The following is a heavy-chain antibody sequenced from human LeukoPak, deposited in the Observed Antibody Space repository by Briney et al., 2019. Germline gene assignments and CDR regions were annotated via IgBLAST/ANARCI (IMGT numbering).Heavy chain of an antibody. V-gene: IGHV3-21*01. CDR2: ISSSSSYI. D-gene: IGHD5-12*01. CDR3: AREGGGYLPAPLI. J-gene: IGHJ4*02. CDR1: GFTFSSYS. Sequence: GGSLRLSCAASGFTFSSYSMNWVRQAPGKGLEWVSSISSSSSYIYYADSVKGRFTISRDNAKNSLYLQMNSLRAEDTAVYYCAREGGGYLPAPLIWGQGTLVTVSS.